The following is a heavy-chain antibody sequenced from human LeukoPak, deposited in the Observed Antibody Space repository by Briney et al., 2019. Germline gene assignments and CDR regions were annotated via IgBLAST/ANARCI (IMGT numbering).Heavy chain of an antibody. CDR1: GFTFSSYS. Sequence: PGGSLRLSCAASGFTFSSYSMNWVRQAPGKGLEWVASISSSSSYIYYADSVKGRFTISRDNAKNSLYLQMNSLRAEDTAMYYCARNGDGSGFFDYWGQGTLVNVSS. CDR2: ISSSSSYI. D-gene: IGHD3-10*01. V-gene: IGHV3-21*01. J-gene: IGHJ4*02. CDR3: ARNGDGSGFFDY.